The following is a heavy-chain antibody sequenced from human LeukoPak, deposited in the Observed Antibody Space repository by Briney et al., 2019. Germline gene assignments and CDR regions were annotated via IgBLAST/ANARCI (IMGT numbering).Heavy chain of an antibody. CDR2: IYYSGST. J-gene: IGHJ5*02. Sequence: PSETLSLTCTVSGGSISSYYWSWIRQPPGKGLEWIGYIYYSGSTNYNPSLKSRVTISVDTSKNQFSLKLSSVTAADTAVYYCAGQRGFGEWFDPWGQGTLVTVSS. V-gene: IGHV4-59*01. D-gene: IGHD3-10*01. CDR3: AGQRGFGEWFDP. CDR1: GGSISSYY.